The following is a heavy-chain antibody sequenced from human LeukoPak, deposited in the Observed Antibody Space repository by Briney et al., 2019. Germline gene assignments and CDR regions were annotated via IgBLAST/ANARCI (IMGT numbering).Heavy chain of an antibody. CDR3: ASHDSSSYYHDAFDI. CDR1: GYSFTSYW. D-gene: IGHD3-22*01. V-gene: IGHV5-51*01. J-gene: IGHJ3*02. CDR2: IYPGDSDT. Sequence: GESLKISCKGSGYSFTSYWIGWVRQMPGKGLEWMGIIYPGDSDTRYSPSFQGQVTISADKSISTAYLQWSSLKASDTAMYYCASHDSSSYYHDAFDIWGQGTMVTVSS.